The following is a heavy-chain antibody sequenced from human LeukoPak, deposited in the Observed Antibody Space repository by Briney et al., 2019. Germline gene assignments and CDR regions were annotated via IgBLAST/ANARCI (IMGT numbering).Heavy chain of an antibody. J-gene: IGHJ6*02. CDR1: GGSISNYY. V-gene: IGHV4-59*01. D-gene: IGHD6-13*01. CDR3: ARGPYSSTSTYNSCYYGMDV. CDR2: IYYSGTT. Sequence: SQTLSLTCTVSGGSISNYYWSWIRQPPGKGLDWIGYIYYSGTTNYNPSLKSRVTISVDTSKNQFSLKLTSVTAADTAVYYCARGPYSSTSTYNSCYYGMDVWGQGTTVTVTS.